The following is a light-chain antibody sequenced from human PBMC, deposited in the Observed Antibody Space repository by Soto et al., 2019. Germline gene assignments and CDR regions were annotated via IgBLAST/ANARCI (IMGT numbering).Light chain of an antibody. CDR3: LQDINYPWT. CDR2: KAS. CDR1: QTISSW. J-gene: IGKJ1*01. Sequence: DIQMTQSPSTLSGSVGDRVTITCRVSQTISSWLAWYQQKPGKAPKLLIYKASSLQSGVPSRFSGSGSGTDFTLAISSLQPEDSATYYCLQDINYPWTFGQGTKVDIK. V-gene: IGKV1-5*03.